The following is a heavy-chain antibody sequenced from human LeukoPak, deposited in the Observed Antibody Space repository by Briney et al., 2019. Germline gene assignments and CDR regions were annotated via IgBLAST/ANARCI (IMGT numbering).Heavy chain of an antibody. Sequence: GGSLRLSCAASGFTFSSYAMSWVRQAPGKGLEWVSAIRGGGGRTYYADSVKGRFTISRDNSKNTLFLQMNSLRAEDTAVYYCTTDPGSNEDYWGQGTLVTVSS. CDR3: TTDPGSNEDY. V-gene: IGHV3-23*01. D-gene: IGHD1-26*01. J-gene: IGHJ4*02. CDR1: GFTFSSYA. CDR2: IRGGGGRT.